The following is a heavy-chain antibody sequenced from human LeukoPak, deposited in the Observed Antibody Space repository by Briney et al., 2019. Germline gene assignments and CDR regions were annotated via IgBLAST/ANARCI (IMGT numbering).Heavy chain of an antibody. V-gene: IGHV3-23*01. CDR1: GFTFSSYG. CDR3: ARDIRNYYDSGAYGWFDP. D-gene: IGHD3-10*01. J-gene: IGHJ5*02. CDR2: ISGSGGNV. Sequence: GGSLRLSCAACGFTFSSYGMSWVRQAPGKGLEWVSSISGSGGNVYYAGSVRGRFTISRDNSKNTVYLQMNSLRAEDTATYYCARDIRNYYDSGAYGWFDPWGQGTLVPVSS.